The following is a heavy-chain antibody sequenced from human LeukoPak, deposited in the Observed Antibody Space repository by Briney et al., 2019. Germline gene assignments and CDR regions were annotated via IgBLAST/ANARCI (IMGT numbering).Heavy chain of an antibody. Sequence: SVKVSCKASGGTFSSYAISWVRQAPGQGLEWMGGIITIFGTANYAQKFQGRVTITADESTSTAYMELSSLRSEDTAVYYCASPVCCGGDCYSTQFDYWGQGTLVTVSS. CDR2: IITIFGTA. V-gene: IGHV1-69*01. D-gene: IGHD2-21*02. J-gene: IGHJ4*02. CDR3: ASPVCCGGDCYSTQFDY. CDR1: GGTFSSYA.